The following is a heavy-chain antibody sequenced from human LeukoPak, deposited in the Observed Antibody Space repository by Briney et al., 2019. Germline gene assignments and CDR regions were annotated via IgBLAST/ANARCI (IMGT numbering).Heavy chain of an antibody. V-gene: IGHV4-59*01. CDR3: ARATPLDP. J-gene: IGHJ5*02. CDR1: GGSISSYY. Sequence: SETLSLTCTVSGGSISSYYWSWIRQPPGKGLEWIGYIYYSGSTNYNPSLESRVTMSVDTSKNQFSLKLSSVTAADTAVYYCARATPLDPWGQGTLVTVSS. CDR2: IYYSGST.